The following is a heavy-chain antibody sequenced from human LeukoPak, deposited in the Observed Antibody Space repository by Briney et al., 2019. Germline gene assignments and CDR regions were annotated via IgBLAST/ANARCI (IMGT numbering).Heavy chain of an antibody. CDR1: GYTFTSYW. D-gene: IGHD2-15*01. J-gene: IGHJ3*02. Sequence: GESLKISCKGSGYTFTSYWIGWVRQAPGKGLEWVSGINWNGGSTGYADSVKGRFTISRDNAKNSLYLQMNSLRAEDTALYYCARDTRYCSGGSCYAFDIWGQGTMVTVSS. V-gene: IGHV3-20*04. CDR3: ARDTRYCSGGSCYAFDI. CDR2: INWNGGST.